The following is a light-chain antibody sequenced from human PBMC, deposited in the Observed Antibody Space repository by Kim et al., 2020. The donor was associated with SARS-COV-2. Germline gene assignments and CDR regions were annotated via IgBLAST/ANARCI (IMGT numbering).Light chain of an antibody. Sequence: SLSPGERATLSCRASQSVSDYLAWYQQKPGQAPRLLIYGASNRATGIPARFSGSGSGTDFTLTISSLEPEDSAVYYCQQRSNWVSFGGGTKVDIK. J-gene: IGKJ4*01. CDR3: QQRSNWVS. CDR2: GAS. V-gene: IGKV3-11*01. CDR1: QSVSDY.